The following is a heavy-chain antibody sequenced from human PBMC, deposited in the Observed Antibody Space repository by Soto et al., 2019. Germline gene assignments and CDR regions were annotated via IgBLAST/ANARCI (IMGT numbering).Heavy chain of an antibody. CDR2: GGT. CDR3: ARAVGDIVVVPAAIHYYGMDV. Sequence: GGTNYAQKFQGWVTMTRDTSISTAYMELSRLRSDDTAVYYCARAVGDIVVVPAAIHYYGMDVWGQGTTVTVSS. V-gene: IGHV1-2*04. J-gene: IGHJ6*02. D-gene: IGHD2-2*02.